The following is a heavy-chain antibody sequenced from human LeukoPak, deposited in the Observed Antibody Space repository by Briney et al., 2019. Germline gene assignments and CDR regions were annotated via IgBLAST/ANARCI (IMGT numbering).Heavy chain of an antibody. J-gene: IGHJ6*02. Sequence: SETLSLTCTVSGGSISSGGYYWSWIRQHPGKGLEWIGYIYYSGSTYYNPSLKSRVTISVDTSKNQFSLKLSPVTAADTAVYYCARDTFPTTVTMNYYYYGMDVWGQGTTVTVSS. CDR1: GGSISSGGYY. CDR3: ARDTFPTTVTMNYYYYGMDV. V-gene: IGHV4-31*03. D-gene: IGHD4-11*01. CDR2: IYYSGST.